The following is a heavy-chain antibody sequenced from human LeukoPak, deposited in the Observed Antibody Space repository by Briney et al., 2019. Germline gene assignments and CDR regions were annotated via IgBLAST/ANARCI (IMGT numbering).Heavy chain of an antibody. CDR2: INPNSGGT. J-gene: IGHJ4*02. CDR1: GYTFTDYY. Sequence: GASVKVSCKASGYTFTDYYMHWVRQAPGQGLEWMGWINPNSGGTSYAQKFQGRVTMTRDTSISTAYMELSRLRSDDTAVYYCARFSGILSTFDYWGQGTLVTVSS. CDR3: ARFSGILSTFDY. D-gene: IGHD3-10*01. V-gene: IGHV1-2*02.